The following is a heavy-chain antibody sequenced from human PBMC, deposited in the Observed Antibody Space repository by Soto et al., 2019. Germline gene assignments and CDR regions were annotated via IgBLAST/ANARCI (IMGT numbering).Heavy chain of an antibody. CDR3: AGGDYYDSSGDSGAFDI. D-gene: IGHD3-22*01. V-gene: IGHV1-18*01. CDR1: GYTFTSYG. CDR2: ISAYNGNT. J-gene: IGHJ3*02. Sequence: ASVKVSCKASGYTFTSYGISWVRQAPGQGLEWMGWISAYNGNTNYAQKLQGRVTMTTDTSSSTAYMELRSLRSDDTAVYYCAGGDYYDSSGDSGAFDIWGQGTMVTVSS.